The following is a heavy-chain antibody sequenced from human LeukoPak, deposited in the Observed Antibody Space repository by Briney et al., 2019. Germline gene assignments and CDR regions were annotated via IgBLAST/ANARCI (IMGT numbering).Heavy chain of an antibody. J-gene: IGHJ6*03. CDR3: AREKGNYDGYYNYYMDV. Sequence: PGGSLRLSCAASGFTFSNYWMNWVRQAPGKGLEWVANIKQDGSDKYYVDSVKGRFTISRDNAKNSLYLQMNSLRAEGTAVYYCAREKGNYDGYYNYYMDVWGKGTTVTVSS. CDR2: IKQDGSDK. CDR1: GFTFSNYW. D-gene: IGHD4-11*01. V-gene: IGHV3-7*01.